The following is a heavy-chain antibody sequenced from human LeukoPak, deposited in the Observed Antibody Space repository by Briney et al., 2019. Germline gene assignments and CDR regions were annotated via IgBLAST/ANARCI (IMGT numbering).Heavy chain of an antibody. CDR3: ARDWGSSPLNWFDP. J-gene: IGHJ5*02. CDR1: GFTFSSYG. D-gene: IGHD6-13*01. V-gene: IGHV3-30*03. Sequence: PGGSLRLSCAASGFTFSSYGMHWVRQAPGKGLEWVAVISYDGSNKYYADSVKGRFTISRDNSKNTLYLQMNSLRAEDTAVYYCARDWGSSPLNWFDPWGQGTLVTVSS. CDR2: ISYDGSNK.